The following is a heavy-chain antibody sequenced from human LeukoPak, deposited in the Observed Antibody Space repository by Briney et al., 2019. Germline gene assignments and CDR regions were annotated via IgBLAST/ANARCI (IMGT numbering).Heavy chain of an antibody. D-gene: IGHD5-12*01. J-gene: IGHJ4*02. CDR2: IYHSGST. CDR1: GDSMRSYY. V-gene: IGHV4-59*01. CDR3: ARGYTGYRIYNDY. Sequence: SETLSLTCTVSGDSMRSYYWSWIRQPPGKGLEWIGYIYHSGSTNYNPSLKSRVTISIDTSRNQFSLKLSSVTAADTAVYYCARGYTGYRIYNDYWGQGTLVTVSS.